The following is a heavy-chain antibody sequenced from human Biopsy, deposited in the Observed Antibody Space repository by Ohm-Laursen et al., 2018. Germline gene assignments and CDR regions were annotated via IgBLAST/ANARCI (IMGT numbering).Heavy chain of an antibody. V-gene: IGHV4-4*07. CDR2: IYITGET. D-gene: IGHD3-10*01. CDR1: GGYISHYY. J-gene: IGHJ5*02. CDR3: VRAPPLIRGVVESWFDP. Sequence: SETLSLTCTVSGGYISHYYWTWIRQPAGQGLEWIGRIYITGETDYNPSLKSRVTMSVDSSKKQFSLKLKSVTVADTAIYYCVRAPPLIRGVVESWFDPWGQGILVTVSS.